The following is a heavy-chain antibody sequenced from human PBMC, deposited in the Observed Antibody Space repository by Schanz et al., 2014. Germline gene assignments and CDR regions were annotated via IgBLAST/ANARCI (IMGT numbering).Heavy chain of an antibody. Sequence: QVQLQQWGAGLLKPSETLSLTCAVYGGSFSGYYWSWIRQPPGKGLEWIAEINHGGSTNYNPSLKSRVTISVDTSKNQFSLKLRSVTAADTAVYYCARVHHYDPSGWGYFDYWGQGALVTVSS. D-gene: IGHD3-22*01. CDR2: INHGGST. V-gene: IGHV4-34*01. CDR3: ARVHHYDPSGWGYFDY. CDR1: GGSFSGYY. J-gene: IGHJ4*02.